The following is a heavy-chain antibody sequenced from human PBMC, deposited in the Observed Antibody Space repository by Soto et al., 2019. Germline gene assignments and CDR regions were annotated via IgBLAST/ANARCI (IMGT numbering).Heavy chain of an antibody. CDR2: IYYSGST. V-gene: IGHV4-31*03. CDR3: ARGRNSGYEIYYFDY. D-gene: IGHD5-12*01. J-gene: IGHJ4*02. Sequence: SETLPLTCTVSGGSIGSGGYYWSWIRQHPGKGLEWIGYIYYSGSTYYNPSLKSRVTISVDTSKNQFSLRLSSVTAADTAVYYCARGRNSGYEIYYFDYWGQGTLVTVSS. CDR1: GGSIGSGGYY.